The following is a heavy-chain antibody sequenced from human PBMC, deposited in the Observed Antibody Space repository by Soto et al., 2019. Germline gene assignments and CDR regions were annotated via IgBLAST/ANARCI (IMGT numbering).Heavy chain of an antibody. D-gene: IGHD3-10*02. V-gene: IGHV1-18*01. CDR1: GYTVLNYG. CDR3: ARVPELDVLMLGANLDH. Sequence: QVHLVQSEAEVKKPGASVKVSCKASGYTVLNYGISWLRQAPGEVLELMGWITVYSGNTYCAQKFEGRVTMTTDTSTNTSYMELKSLRSDDTAIYYCARVPELDVLMLGANLDHWGQGTLVTVS. J-gene: IGHJ4*02. CDR2: ITVYSGNT.